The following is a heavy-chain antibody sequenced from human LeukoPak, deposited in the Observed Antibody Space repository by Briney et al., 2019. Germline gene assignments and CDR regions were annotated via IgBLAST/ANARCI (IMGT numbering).Heavy chain of an antibody. CDR1: GFTFSSYE. CDR2: ISSSGSTI. J-gene: IGHJ4*02. V-gene: IGHV3-48*03. CDR3: ARVERQGKGYYFDY. Sequence: PGGSLRLSCAASGFTFSSYEMNWVRQPPGKGLEWVSYISSSGSTIYYADSVKGRFTISRDNAKNSLYLQMNSLRAEDTAVYYCARVERQGKGYYFDYWGQGTLVTVSS. D-gene: IGHD6-25*01.